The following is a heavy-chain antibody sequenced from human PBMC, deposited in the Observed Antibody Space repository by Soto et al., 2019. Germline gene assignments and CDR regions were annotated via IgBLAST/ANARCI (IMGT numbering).Heavy chain of an antibody. V-gene: IGHV1-69*04. CDR2: IIPILGIA. D-gene: IGHD3-22*01. CDR3: ARDGDSSGYFIYPGPFDI. Sequence: SVKVSCTDSGYTFTSYGISWVRQAPEQGLEWMGRIIPILGIANYAQKFQGRVTITADKSTSTAYMELSSLRSEDTAVYYCARDGDSSGYFIYPGPFDIWGQGTMVTVSS. J-gene: IGHJ3*02. CDR1: GYTFTSYG.